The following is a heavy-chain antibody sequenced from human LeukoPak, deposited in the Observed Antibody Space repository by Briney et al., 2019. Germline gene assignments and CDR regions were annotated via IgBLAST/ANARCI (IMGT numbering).Heavy chain of an antibody. D-gene: IGHD2-21*01. J-gene: IGHJ3*02. CDR3: ARHIPITQGAFDI. CDR1: GFTFSTYA. CDR2: INHSGST. Sequence: GSLRLSCAASGFTFSTYAMHWVRQPPGKGLEWIGEINHSGSTNYNPSLKSRVTISVDTSKNQFSLKLSSVTAADTAVYYCARHIPITQGAFDIWGQGTMVTVSS. V-gene: IGHV4-34*01.